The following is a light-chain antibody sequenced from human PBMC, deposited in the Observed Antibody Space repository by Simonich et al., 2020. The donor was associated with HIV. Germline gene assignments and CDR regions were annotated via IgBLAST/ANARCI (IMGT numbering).Light chain of an antibody. Sequence: DIVMTQSPDSLAVSLGERATINCTSSQTILYSSNNKNYLAWYQQRPRQPPNLLIYWASTRESGVPDRFSGSWSGTDFTLTINSLQAEDVAFYYCQQYYSTPWTFGQGTKVEIK. J-gene: IGKJ1*01. CDR3: QQYYSTPWT. CDR1: QTILYSSNNKNY. CDR2: WAS. V-gene: IGKV4-1*01.